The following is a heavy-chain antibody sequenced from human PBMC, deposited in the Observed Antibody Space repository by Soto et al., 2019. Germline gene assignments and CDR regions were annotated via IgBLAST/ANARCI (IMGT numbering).Heavy chain of an antibody. CDR2: ISYDGSNK. CDR1: GFTFSSYG. J-gene: IGHJ4*02. CDR3: AKDLRDYDSSGYYYY. Sequence: GGSLRLSCAASGFTFSSYGMHWVRQAPGKGLEWVAVISYDGSNKYYADSGKGRFTISRDNSKNTLYLQMNSLRAEDTAVYYCAKDLRDYDSSGYYYYWGQGTLVTVSS. D-gene: IGHD3-22*01. V-gene: IGHV3-30*18.